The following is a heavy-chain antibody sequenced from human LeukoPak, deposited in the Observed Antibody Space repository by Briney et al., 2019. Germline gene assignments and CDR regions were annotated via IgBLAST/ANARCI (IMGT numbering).Heavy chain of an antibody. Sequence: PGGSLRFSCAASGFTFNTYWMHWVRQAPGKGLVWVSRINSDGSATTYADSVKGRFTISRDNAKNSLYLQMNSLRDEDTAVYYCARIGKGYDFWSGYYRIFDYWGQGTLVTVSS. J-gene: IGHJ4*02. V-gene: IGHV3-74*01. CDR3: ARIGKGYDFWSGYYRIFDY. CDR1: GFTFNTYW. D-gene: IGHD3-3*01. CDR2: INSDGSAT.